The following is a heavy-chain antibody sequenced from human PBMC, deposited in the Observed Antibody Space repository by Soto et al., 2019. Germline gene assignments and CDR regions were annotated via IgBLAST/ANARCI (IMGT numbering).Heavy chain of an antibody. CDR1: GFTFSSNW. CDR3: AREVVVSRGASYFGY. CDR2: IRQDGSEI. Sequence: EVPLVESGGNLVQPGGSLRLSCVGSGFTFSSNWMTWVRQAPGKGLEWVANIRQDGSEINYVDSVKGRFTISRDNTXXSLYLQMNSLRAEDTAIYYCAREVVVSRGASYFGYWGPGTLVTVSS. D-gene: IGHD2-2*01. V-gene: IGHV3-7*04. J-gene: IGHJ4*02.